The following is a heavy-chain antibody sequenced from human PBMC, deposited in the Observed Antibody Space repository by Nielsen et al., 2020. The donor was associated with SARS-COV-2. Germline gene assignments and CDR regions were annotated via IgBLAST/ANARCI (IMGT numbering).Heavy chain of an antibody. CDR2: TSASGAST. D-gene: IGHD3-10*01. CDR3: AKDDVVRGDAYDI. J-gene: IGHJ3*02. Sequence: GESLKISCAASGFTFHIYAMAWVRRAPGRGLEWVSGTSASGASTYYADSVKGRFSISRDNSRNTLYLQMNSLRVEDTAIYFCAKDDVVRGDAYDIWGQGTVVTVSS. CDR1: GFTFHIYA. V-gene: IGHV3-23*01.